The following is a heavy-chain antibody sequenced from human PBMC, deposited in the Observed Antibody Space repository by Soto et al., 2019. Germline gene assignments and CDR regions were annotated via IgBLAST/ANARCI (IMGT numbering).Heavy chain of an antibody. Sequence: EVQLVESGGGLVQPGGSLRISCAASGFTFSHYRMHWIRQAPGKGLVWVSLISGDGSDTNFADSVKGRFTISRDNARNTLYLQMNSLRAEDTAVYYCTRDLQGLGYWGQGTLVTVSS. V-gene: IGHV3-74*01. CDR1: GFTFSHYR. J-gene: IGHJ4*02. CDR2: ISGDGSDT. CDR3: TRDLQGLGY.